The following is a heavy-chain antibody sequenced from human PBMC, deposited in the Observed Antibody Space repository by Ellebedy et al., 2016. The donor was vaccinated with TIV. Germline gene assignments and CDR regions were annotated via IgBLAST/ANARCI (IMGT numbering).Heavy chain of an antibody. J-gene: IGHJ6*03. Sequence: PGGSLRLSCAASGFTFSSYAMSWVRQAPGKGLECVSGISDSGGSTYYAESVKGRFTISRDNSKNTLYLQMNSLRPEDTAVYYCARFSRGAPFVDYLYYMDVWGKGTTVTVSS. CDR2: ISDSGGST. D-gene: IGHD3-3*02. CDR3: ARFSRGAPFVDYLYYMDV. V-gene: IGHV3-23*01. CDR1: GFTFSSYA.